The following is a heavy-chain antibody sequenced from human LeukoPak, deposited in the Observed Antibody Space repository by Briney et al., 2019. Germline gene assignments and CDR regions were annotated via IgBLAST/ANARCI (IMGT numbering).Heavy chain of an antibody. V-gene: IGHV3-21*06. CDR2: ISFSSTHI. Sequence: GGSLRLSCAASGFIFSNYGMSWVRQAPGKGLEWVSSISFSSTHIYYADSIQGRFTISRDNAENSLYLQMNSLRAEDTAVYYCARGRNSSSSGFYYYYMDVWGRGTTVTVSS. CDR1: GFIFSNYG. D-gene: IGHD6-6*01. CDR3: ARGRNSSSSGFYYYYMDV. J-gene: IGHJ6*03.